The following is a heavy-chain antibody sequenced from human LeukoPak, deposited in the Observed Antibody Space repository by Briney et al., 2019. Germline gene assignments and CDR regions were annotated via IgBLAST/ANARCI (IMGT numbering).Heavy chain of an antibody. Sequence: GGSLRLSCAASGFTFSSYAMHWVRQAPGKGLEWVAVISYDGSNKYYADSVKGRFTISRDNSKNTLYLQMNSLRAEDTAVYYCARDQMVRGVVIGDYFDYWGQGTLVTVSS. CDR1: GFTFSSYA. CDR3: ARDQMVRGVVIGDYFDY. J-gene: IGHJ4*02. D-gene: IGHD3-10*01. CDR2: ISYDGSNK. V-gene: IGHV3-30-3*01.